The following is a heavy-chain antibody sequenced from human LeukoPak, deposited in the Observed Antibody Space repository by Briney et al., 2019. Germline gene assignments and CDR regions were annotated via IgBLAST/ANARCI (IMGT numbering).Heavy chain of an antibody. V-gene: IGHV3-21*01. D-gene: IGHD3-3*02. J-gene: IGHJ6*04. CDR1: GFTFSSYS. Sequence: GGSLRLSCAASGFTFSSYSMNWVRQAPGKGLEWVSSISSSSSYIYYADSVKGRFTISRDNAKNSLYLQMDSLRAEDTAVYYCARCSDSISQVDVWGKGTTVTVSS. CDR2: ISSSSSYI. CDR3: ARCSDSISQVDV.